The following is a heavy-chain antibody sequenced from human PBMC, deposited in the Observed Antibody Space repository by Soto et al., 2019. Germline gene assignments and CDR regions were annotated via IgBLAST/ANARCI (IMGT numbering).Heavy chain of an antibody. D-gene: IGHD1-26*01. Sequence: PSETLSLTCAVSGYSISSSNWWGWIRQPPGKGLEWIGYIYYSGTTYYNPSLKSRVTMSVDTSKSQFSLKLTSVTAVDTAVYYCAKREIQGPHDYWGQGTLVIVSS. CDR3: AKREIQGPHDY. CDR1: GYSISSSNW. J-gene: IGHJ4*02. V-gene: IGHV4-28*01. CDR2: IYYSGTT.